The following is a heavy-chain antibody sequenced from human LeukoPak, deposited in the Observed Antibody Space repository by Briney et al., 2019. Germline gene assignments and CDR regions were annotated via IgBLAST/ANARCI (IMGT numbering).Heavy chain of an antibody. CDR1: GGSISSYY. D-gene: IGHD3-3*01. V-gene: IGHV4-59*01. J-gene: IGHJ3*02. Sequence: SETLSLTCTVSGGSISSYYWSWLRQPPGKGLEWIGYIYYSGSTNYNPSLKSRVTISVDTSKNQFSLKLSSVTAADTAVYYCARERTYYDFWSGGDAFDIWGQGTMVTVSS. CDR2: IYYSGST. CDR3: ARERTYYDFWSGGDAFDI.